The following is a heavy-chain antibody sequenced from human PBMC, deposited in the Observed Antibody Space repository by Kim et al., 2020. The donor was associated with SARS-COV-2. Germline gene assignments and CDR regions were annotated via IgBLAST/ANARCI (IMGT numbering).Heavy chain of an antibody. CDR1: GGSISSSSYY. V-gene: IGHV4-39*01. CDR2: IYYSGST. CDR3: ARLQAARLNAFDI. J-gene: IGHJ3*02. D-gene: IGHD6-6*01. Sequence: SETLSLTCTVSGGSISSSSYYWGWIRQPPGKGLEWIGSIYYSGSTYYNPSLKSRVTISVDTSKNQFSLKLSSVTAADTAVYYCARLQAARLNAFDIWGQGTMVTVSS.